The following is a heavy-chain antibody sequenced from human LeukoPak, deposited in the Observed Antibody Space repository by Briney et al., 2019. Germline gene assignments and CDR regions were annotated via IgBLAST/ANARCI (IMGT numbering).Heavy chain of an antibody. CDR3: ASKTWTYYDFWSGYYSPRPYYYYMDV. CDR1: GGSISSSSYY. CDR2: IYYSGST. J-gene: IGHJ6*03. V-gene: IGHV4-39*07. Sequence: SETLSLTCTVSGGSISSSSYYWGWIRQPPGKGLEWIGSIYYSGSTYYNPSLKSRVTISVDTSKNQFSLKLSSVTAADTAVYYCASKTWTYYDFWSGYYSPRPYYYYMDVWGKGTTVTVSS. D-gene: IGHD3-3*01.